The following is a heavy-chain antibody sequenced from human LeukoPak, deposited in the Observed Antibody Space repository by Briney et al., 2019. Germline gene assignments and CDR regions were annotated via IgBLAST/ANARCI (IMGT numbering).Heavy chain of an antibody. D-gene: IGHD3-10*01. J-gene: IGHJ4*02. Sequence: GRSLRLSCAASGFTLSSYAMHWVRQAPGKGLEWVAVTWYDGINKYYADSVKGRFTISRDNSKNTLYLQMNSLRAEDTAVYYCARDHDYGSSPYYFDYWGQGTLVTVSS. CDR1: GFTLSSYA. CDR2: TWYDGINK. V-gene: IGHV3-33*01. CDR3: ARDHDYGSSPYYFDY.